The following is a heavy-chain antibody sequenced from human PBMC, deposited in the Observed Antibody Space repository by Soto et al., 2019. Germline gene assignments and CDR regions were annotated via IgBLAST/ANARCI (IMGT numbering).Heavy chain of an antibody. J-gene: IGHJ6*02. V-gene: IGHV3-74*01. Sequence: GGSLRLSCAASGFTFSSYWMHWVRQAPGKGLVWVSRINSDGSSTSYADSVKGRFTISRDNAKNTLYLQMNSLRAEDTAVYYCAREMATTTYYYYGMDVWGQGTTVTVSS. CDR2: INSDGSST. D-gene: IGHD5-12*01. CDR1: GFTFSSYW. CDR3: AREMATTTYYYYGMDV.